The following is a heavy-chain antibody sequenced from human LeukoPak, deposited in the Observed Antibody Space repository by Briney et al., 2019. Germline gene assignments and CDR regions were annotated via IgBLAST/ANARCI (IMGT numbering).Heavy chain of an antibody. J-gene: IGHJ2*01. V-gene: IGHV5-51*01. CDR2: IYPGDFDT. CDR1: GYSFTSYW. D-gene: IGHD4-23*01. Sequence: GESLKISCKDSGYSFTSYWIGWVRQMPGKGLEWMGIIYPGDFDTRYSPSFQGQVTISADKSISTAYLQWSSLKASDTAMYYCARHRGGRVTTVVVPWYFDLWGRGTLVTVSS. CDR3: ARHRGGRVTTVVVPWYFDL.